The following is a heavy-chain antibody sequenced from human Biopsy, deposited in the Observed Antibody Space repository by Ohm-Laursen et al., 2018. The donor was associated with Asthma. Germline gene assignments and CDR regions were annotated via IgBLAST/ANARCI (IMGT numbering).Heavy chain of an antibody. J-gene: IGHJ4*02. V-gene: IGHV1-69*13. D-gene: IGHD2-2*01. CDR1: GGTFNTYV. Sequence: SVKVSCKSLGGTFNTYVIGWVRHAPGQGLEWMGGINSVFGTTTYPQKFQDRVTINADDSTSTVYMELSSLRSEDTAVYYCARKAGSCISRTCYSLDFWGQGTLVTVSS. CDR2: INSVFGTT. CDR3: ARKAGSCISRTCYSLDF.